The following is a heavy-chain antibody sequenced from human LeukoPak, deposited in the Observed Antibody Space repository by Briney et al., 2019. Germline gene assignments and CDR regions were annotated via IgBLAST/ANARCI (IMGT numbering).Heavy chain of an antibody. J-gene: IGHJ4*02. CDR3: ATLPKNGYNFGSKSDY. Sequence: KTGGSLRLSCAASGFTFSDYYMSWIRQAPGKGLEWVSYITSSGSTIYYADSMKGRFTISRDNAKHSLFLQLDSLRAEDTAVYYCATLPKNGYNFGSKSDYWGQGTLVTVSS. D-gene: IGHD5-24*01. V-gene: IGHV3-11*04. CDR1: GFTFSDYY. CDR2: ITSSGSTI.